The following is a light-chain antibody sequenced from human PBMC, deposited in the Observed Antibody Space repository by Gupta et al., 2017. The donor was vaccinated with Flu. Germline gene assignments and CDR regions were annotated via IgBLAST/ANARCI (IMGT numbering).Light chain of an antibody. V-gene: IGKV3-15*01. CDR2: AAS. CDR1: PTVGTI. Sequence: MMMTHSPATLPVSPGERATPSCRTSPTVGTILAWYQQKPGQVPRLLIYAASTRAAGVPARCSGSVSGTEFTLTSSGLQAEDVGIYYYQHYNDWPQFGQGTKLEI. CDR3: QHYNDWPQ. J-gene: IGKJ2*01.